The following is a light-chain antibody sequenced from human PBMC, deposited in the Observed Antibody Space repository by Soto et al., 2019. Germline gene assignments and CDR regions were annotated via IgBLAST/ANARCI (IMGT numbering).Light chain of an antibody. V-gene: IGLV1-40*01. CDR2: GDN. CDR3: QSYDISLHNYV. J-gene: IGLJ1*01. CDR1: TSNIGAPYD. Sequence: QSVLTQPLSVSGAPGQRVSISCTGSTSNIGAPYDVHWYQHLPGTAPKLLIYGDNNRPSGVPDRFSGSKSGTSASLAITRLQAEDEADYYCQSYDISLHNYVFGTGTKVTVL.